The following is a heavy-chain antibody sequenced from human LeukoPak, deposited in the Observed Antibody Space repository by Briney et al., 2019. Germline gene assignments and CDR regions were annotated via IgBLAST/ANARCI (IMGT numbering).Heavy chain of an antibody. CDR1: GFTFSSYS. Sequence: GGSLRLSCAASGFTFSSYSMNWVRQAPGKGLEWVSSISSSSSYIYYADSVKGRFTISRDNAKNSLYLQMNSLRAEDTAVYYCARKYYDILTGYYADYWGQGTLVTVSS. CDR3: ARKYYDILTGYYADY. D-gene: IGHD3-9*01. V-gene: IGHV3-21*01. CDR2: ISSSSSYI. J-gene: IGHJ4*02.